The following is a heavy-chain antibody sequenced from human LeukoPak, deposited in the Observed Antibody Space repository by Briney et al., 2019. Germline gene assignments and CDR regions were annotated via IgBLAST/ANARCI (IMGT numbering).Heavy chain of an antibody. V-gene: IGHV4-59*12. Sequence: SETLSLTCTVSGGSISSYYWSWIRQPPGKGLEWIAYISDIGSINYNPSLKSRVTISLDTSKNQFSLKLSSVTAADTAVYYCARADPWGYYDSSGYYYAYWGQGTLVTVSS. CDR1: GGSISSYY. CDR3: ARADPWGYYDSSGYYYAY. CDR2: ISDIGSI. D-gene: IGHD3-22*01. J-gene: IGHJ4*02.